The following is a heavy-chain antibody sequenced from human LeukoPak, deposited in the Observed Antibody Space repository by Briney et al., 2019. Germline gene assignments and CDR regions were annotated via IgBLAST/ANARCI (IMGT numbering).Heavy chain of an antibody. CDR2: INHSGST. CDR1: GGSFSGYY. D-gene: IGHD3-16*02. J-gene: IGHJ3*02. V-gene: IGHV4-34*01. CDR3: ARVPSLIAFDI. Sequence: SETLSLTCAVYGGSFSGYYWRWIRQPPGKGLEWIGEINHSGSTNHNPSLKSRVTISVDTSKNQFSLNLGSVTAADTAVYYCARVPSLIAFDIWGQGTMVTVSS.